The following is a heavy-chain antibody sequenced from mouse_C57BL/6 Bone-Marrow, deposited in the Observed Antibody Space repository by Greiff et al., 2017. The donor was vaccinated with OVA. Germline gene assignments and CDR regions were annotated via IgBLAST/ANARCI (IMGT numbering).Heavy chain of an antibody. J-gene: IGHJ2*01. D-gene: IGHD1-1*01. Sequence: VQLKESGPVLVKPGASVKMSCKASGYTFTDYYMNWVKQSHGKSLEWIGVINPYNGGTSYNQKFKGKATLTVDKSSSTAYMELNSLTSEDSAVYYCARDGSNFDYWGQGTTLTVSS. CDR2: INPYNGGT. CDR3: ARDGSNFDY. CDR1: GYTFTDYY. V-gene: IGHV1-19*01.